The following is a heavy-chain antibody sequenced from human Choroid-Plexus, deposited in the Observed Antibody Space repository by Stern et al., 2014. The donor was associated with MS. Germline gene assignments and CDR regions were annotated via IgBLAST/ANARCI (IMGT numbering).Heavy chain of an antibody. V-gene: IGHV4-39*01. CDR2: IHYTGST. J-gene: IGHJ4*02. CDR3: ASWVGARRRRFDY. Sequence: QLQLQESGPGLVKPSETLSLTCTVSGGPISSSSYYWGWIRQPPGKGLEXIGTIHYTGSTNYNPSLKSRVTFSGDMSRNHFSLKLGSVTAADTAVYYCASWVGARRRRFDYWGQGTLVTVSS. CDR1: GGPISSSSYY. D-gene: IGHD1-26*01.